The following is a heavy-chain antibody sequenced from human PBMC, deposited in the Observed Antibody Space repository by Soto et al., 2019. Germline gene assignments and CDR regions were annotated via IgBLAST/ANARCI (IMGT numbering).Heavy chain of an antibody. V-gene: IGHV2-5*02. CDR1: GFSLPTDRVG. CDR3: AHAYGGRSLY. Sequence: QITLKESGPTLVKPTQTLTLTCTFSGFSLPTDRVGVGWIRQPPGKALEWLAVIYWDDTKTYRPSLKSRLTITKETSKNQVALTMTDMDPVDIATYYCAHAYGGRSLYWGQGTLVTVSS. J-gene: IGHJ4*02. CDR2: IYWDDTK. D-gene: IGHD1-26*01.